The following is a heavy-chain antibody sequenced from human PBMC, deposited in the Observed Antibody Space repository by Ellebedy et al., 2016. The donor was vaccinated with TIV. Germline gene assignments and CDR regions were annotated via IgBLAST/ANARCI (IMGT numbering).Heavy chain of an antibody. V-gene: IGHV3-48*01. J-gene: IGHJ4*02. D-gene: IGHD6-19*01. Sequence: GGSLRLSCAASGFTFSSYSMNWVRQAPGKGLEWVSYISSSSSTIYYADSVKGRFTISRDNSKNTLYLQMNSLRAEDTAVYYCVRYSSGCDYWGQGTLVTVSS. CDR1: GFTFSSYS. CDR2: ISSSSSTI. CDR3: VRYSSGCDY.